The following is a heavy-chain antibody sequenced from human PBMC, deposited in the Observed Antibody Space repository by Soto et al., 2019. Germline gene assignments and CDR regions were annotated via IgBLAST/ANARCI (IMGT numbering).Heavy chain of an antibody. D-gene: IGHD3-10*01. Sequence: SETLSLTCTVSGGSISSGGYYWSWIRQHPGKGLEWIGYIYYSGSTCYNPSLKSRVTISVDTSKNQFSLKLSSVTAADTAVYYCARDQTYYGSGSYFNWFDPWGQGTLVTVSS. CDR1: GGSISSGGYY. V-gene: IGHV4-31*03. CDR2: IYYSGST. J-gene: IGHJ5*02. CDR3: ARDQTYYGSGSYFNWFDP.